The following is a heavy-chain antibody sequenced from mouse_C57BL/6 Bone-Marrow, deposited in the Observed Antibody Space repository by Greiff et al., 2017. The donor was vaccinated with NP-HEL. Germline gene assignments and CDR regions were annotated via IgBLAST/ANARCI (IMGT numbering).Heavy chain of an antibody. CDR2: VNPNNGGT. D-gene: IGHD2-3*01. Sequence: VQLQQSGPDLVKPGASVKISCKASGYSFTGYYMHWVKQSHGKSLEWIGRVNPNNGGTSYNQKFEGKAILTVDKSSRTAYMELRSLTSEDSAFYYGARLSGYYDWYFDVWGAGTTVTVSS. CDR3: ARLSGYYDWYFDV. V-gene: IGHV1-26*01. J-gene: IGHJ1*01. CDR1: GYSFTGYY.